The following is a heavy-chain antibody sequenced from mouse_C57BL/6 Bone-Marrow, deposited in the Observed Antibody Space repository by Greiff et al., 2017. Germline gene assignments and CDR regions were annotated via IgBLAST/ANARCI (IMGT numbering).Heavy chain of an antibody. CDR1: GYTFTSYT. D-gene: IGHD2-10*02. CDR2: INPSSGYT. Sequence: VKLVESGAELAKPGASVKMSCKASGYTFTSYTMHWVKQRPGQGLEWIGYINPSSGYTKYNQKFKDKATLTADKSSSTAYMQLSSLTSEDSAVYYCARSVWGFAYWGQGTLVTVSA. CDR3: ARSVWGFAY. J-gene: IGHJ3*01. V-gene: IGHV1-4*01.